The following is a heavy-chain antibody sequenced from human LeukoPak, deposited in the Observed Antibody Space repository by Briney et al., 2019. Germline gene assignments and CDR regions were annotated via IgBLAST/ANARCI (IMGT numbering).Heavy chain of an antibody. D-gene: IGHD6-13*01. CDR3: ARRGSSWDSYFDY. CDR2: IYYSGST. Sequence: SETLSLTCTVSGGSISTYYWSWIRQPPGKGLEWIGYIYYSGSTNYNPSLKSRVTISVDTSKNQFSLKLSSVTAADTAVYYCARRGSSWDSYFDYWGQGTLVTVSS. CDR1: GGSISTYY. V-gene: IGHV4-59*08. J-gene: IGHJ4*02.